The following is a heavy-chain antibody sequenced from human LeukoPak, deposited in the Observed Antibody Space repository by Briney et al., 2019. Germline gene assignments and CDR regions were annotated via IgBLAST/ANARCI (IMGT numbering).Heavy chain of an antibody. V-gene: IGHV1-8*01. CDR2: INPNSGNT. CDR3: ARGWARNFDY. J-gene: IGHJ4*02. CDR1: GYTFTSYD. D-gene: IGHD3-16*01. Sequence: ASVKVSCKASGYTFTSYDINWVRQATGQGLEWMGWINPNSGNTGYAQKFQGRVTMTRDTSISTAYMELSSLRSGDTAVYYCARGWARNFDYWGQGTLVTVSS.